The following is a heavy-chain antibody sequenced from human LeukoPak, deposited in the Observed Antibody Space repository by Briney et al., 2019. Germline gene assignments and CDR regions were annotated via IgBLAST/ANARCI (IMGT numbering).Heavy chain of an antibody. CDR3: AKGGHYNFDY. D-gene: IGHD4-11*01. J-gene: IGHJ4*02. V-gene: IGHV3-30*18. CDR1: GFTFSSYG. CDR2: ISDDGSNK. Sequence: GRSLRLSCAASGFTFSSYGMHWVRQAPGKGLEWVAVISDDGSNKYYTDSVKGRFTISRDNSKNSLYLQMNSLRTEDTAVYYCAKGGHYNFDYWSQGTLVTVSS.